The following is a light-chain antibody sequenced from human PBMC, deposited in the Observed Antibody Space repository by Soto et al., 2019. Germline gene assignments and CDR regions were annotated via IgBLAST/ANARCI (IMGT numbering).Light chain of an antibody. CDR3: AVWDDSLNGYV. CDR1: SSNIGSNT. J-gene: IGLJ1*01. Sequence: QSVLTQPPSASGTPGQRVIISCSGSSSNIGSNTVNWYQQLPGAAPKLLIQSNNQRPSGVPDRFSGSHSGTSASLAISGLQSEDEADYYCAVWDDSLNGYVFGTGTKLTVL. CDR2: SNN. V-gene: IGLV1-44*01.